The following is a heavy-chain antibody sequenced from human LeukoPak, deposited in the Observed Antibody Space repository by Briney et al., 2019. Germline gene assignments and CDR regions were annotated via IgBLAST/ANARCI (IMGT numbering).Heavy chain of an antibody. CDR2: FTGGDGSA. CDR3: AKEGFDY. CDR1: GFTFRNSA. V-gene: IGHV3-23*01. J-gene: IGHJ4*02. Sequence: GSLRLSFAASGFTFRNSAMSWVRQAPGKGLEWVSTFTGGDGSAYYADSVKGRFTISRDNSKNTLYLQMNSLRAEDTALYYCAKEGFDYWGQGTLVTVSS.